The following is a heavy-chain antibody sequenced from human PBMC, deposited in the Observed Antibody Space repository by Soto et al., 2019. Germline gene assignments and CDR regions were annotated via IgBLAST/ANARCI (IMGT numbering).Heavy chain of an antibody. CDR1: GFTFSSYG. J-gene: IGHJ6*02. CDR2: ISYGGSNK. D-gene: IGHD3-22*01. Sequence: PGGSLRLSCAASGFTFSSYGMHWVRQAPGKGLEWVAVISYGGSNKYYADSVKGRSTISRDISKNTLYLQMNSLRAEDTAVYYCAKDRLLRLYYYGMDVWGQGTTVTVSS. CDR3: AKDRLLRLYYYGMDV. V-gene: IGHV3-30*18.